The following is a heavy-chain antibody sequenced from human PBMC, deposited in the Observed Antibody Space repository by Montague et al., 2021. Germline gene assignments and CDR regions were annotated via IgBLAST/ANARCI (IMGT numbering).Heavy chain of an antibody. J-gene: IGHJ4*02. Sequence: SETLSLTCIVSGGSISSSSNYHWGWIRQPPGKRLEWIGSITYTGNTYYNPSLKSRVTMSVDTSRNQFSLKLTSVTAADTAVYYCARLDIVLIYWGFDYWGQGTLVTVSS. CDR1: GGSISSSSNYH. CDR3: ARLDIVLIYWGFDY. D-gene: IGHD2-8*01. CDR2: ITYTGNT. V-gene: IGHV4-39*01.